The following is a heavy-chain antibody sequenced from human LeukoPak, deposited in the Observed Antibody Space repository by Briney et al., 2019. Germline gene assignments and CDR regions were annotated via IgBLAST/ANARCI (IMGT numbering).Heavy chain of an antibody. J-gene: IGHJ6*04. CDR1: GFTFDDYG. CDR3: AELGITMIGGV. V-gene: IGHV3-20*04. CDR2: INWNGGST. Sequence: GGSLRLSCAASGFTFDDYGLSWVRQAPGKGLEWVSGINWNGGSTGYADSVKGRFTISRDNAKKSLYLQMNSLRAEDTAVYYCAELGITMIGGVWGKGTTVTISS. D-gene: IGHD3-10*02.